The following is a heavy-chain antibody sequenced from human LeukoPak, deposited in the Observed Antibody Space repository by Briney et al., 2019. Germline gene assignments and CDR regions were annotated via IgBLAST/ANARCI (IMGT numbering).Heavy chain of an antibody. V-gene: IGHV1-69*05. CDR2: IIPIFGTA. CDR1: GGTFSSYA. D-gene: IGHD2-2*02. CDR3: ARAEGYCSSTSCYTGGYFDY. J-gene: IGHJ4*02. Sequence: SVKVSCKASGGTFSSYAISWVRQAPGQGLEWMGGIIPIFGTANYAQKFQGRVTITTDESTSTAYMELSSLRSEDTAVYYCARAEGYCSSTSCYTGGYFDYWGQGTLVTVSS.